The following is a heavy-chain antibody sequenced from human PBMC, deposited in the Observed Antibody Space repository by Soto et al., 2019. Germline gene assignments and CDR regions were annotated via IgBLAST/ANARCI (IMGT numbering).Heavy chain of an antibody. V-gene: IGHV5-51*01. CDR2: IYPGDSDT. CDR3: ARQRGILSPGYYYGMDV. Sequence: GESLKISCKGSGYSFTSYWIGWVRQMPGKGLEWMGIIYPGDSDTRYSPSFQGQVTISADKSISTAYLQWSSLKASDTAMYYCARQRGILSPGYYYGMDVWGQGTTVTVSS. J-gene: IGHJ6*02. D-gene: IGHD2-15*01. CDR1: GYSFTSYW.